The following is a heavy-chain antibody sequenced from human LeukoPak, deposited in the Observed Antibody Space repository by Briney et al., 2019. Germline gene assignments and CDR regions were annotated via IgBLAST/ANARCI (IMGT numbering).Heavy chain of an antibody. D-gene: IGHD6-19*01. CDR1: GYTFTSYG. J-gene: IGHJ4*02. CDR2: ISAYNGST. V-gene: IGHV1-18*01. Sequence: ASVKVSCKASGYTFTSYGISWVRQAPGQGLEWMGWISAYNGSTNYAQKLQGRVTMTTDTSTSTAYMELRSLRSDDTAVYYCAKDVIHSSGWYYDYWGQGTLVTVSS. CDR3: AKDVIHSSGWYYDY.